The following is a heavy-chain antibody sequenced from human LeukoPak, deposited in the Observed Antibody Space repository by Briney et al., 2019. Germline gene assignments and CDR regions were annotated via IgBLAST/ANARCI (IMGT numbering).Heavy chain of an antibody. V-gene: IGHV4-59*08. CDR1: GGSISSYY. D-gene: IGHD6-19*01. Sequence: SETLSLTCTVSGGSISSYYWSWIRQPPGKGLEWIGYIYYSGSTNYNPSLKSRVTISVGTSKNQFSLKLSSVTAADTAVYYCARLEQWREACWFDPWGQGTLVTVSS. J-gene: IGHJ5*02. CDR2: IYYSGST. CDR3: ARLEQWREACWFDP.